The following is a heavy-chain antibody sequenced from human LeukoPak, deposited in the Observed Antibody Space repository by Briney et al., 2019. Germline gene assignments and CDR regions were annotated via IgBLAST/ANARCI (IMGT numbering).Heavy chain of an antibody. CDR3: ARDGQPWIQLWLSWFDP. V-gene: IGHV1-18*01. Sequence: ASVKVSCKASGYIFTSYGISWVRQAPGQGLEWMGWISAYNGNTNYAQKLQGRVTMTTDTSTSTAYMELRSLRSDDTAVYYCARDGQPWIQLWLSWFDPWGQGTLVTVSS. CDR1: GYIFTSYG. D-gene: IGHD5-18*01. CDR2: ISAYNGNT. J-gene: IGHJ5*02.